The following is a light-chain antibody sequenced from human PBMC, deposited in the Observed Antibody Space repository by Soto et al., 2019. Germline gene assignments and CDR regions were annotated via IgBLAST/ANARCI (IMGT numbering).Light chain of an antibody. CDR3: QQYGSSRT. CDR1: QSVRSN. V-gene: IGKV3D-15*01. J-gene: IGKJ1*01. CDR2: GAS. Sequence: EIVMTQSPATLSVSPGERVTLSCRASQSVRSNLAWYQQKPGQAPRLLISGASNRATGIPDRFSGSGSGTEFTLTISSLQSEDFAVYYCQQYGSSRTFGQGTKVDIK.